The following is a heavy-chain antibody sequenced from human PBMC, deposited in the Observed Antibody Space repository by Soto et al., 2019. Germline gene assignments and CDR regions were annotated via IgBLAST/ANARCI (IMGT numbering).Heavy chain of an antibody. Sequence: QVQLVQSGAEVKKPGSSVKVSCKASGGTFSSYTISWVRQAPGQGLQWMGRIIPILGIANYAQKFQGRVTSHADNSTSTACMELSSLRSEDTAVYYCARGTYYYGSGSTRPDYWGQGTLVTVSS. CDR2: IIPILGIA. CDR3: ARGTYYYGSGSTRPDY. D-gene: IGHD3-10*01. CDR1: GGTFSSYT. J-gene: IGHJ4*02. V-gene: IGHV1-69*02.